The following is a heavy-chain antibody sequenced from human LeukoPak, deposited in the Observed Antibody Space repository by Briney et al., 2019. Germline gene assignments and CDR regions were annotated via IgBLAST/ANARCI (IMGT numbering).Heavy chain of an antibody. V-gene: IGHV4-4*07. CDR1: GGSISSYY. CDR2: IYTSGST. J-gene: IGHJ4*02. D-gene: IGHD5-24*01. Sequence: SETLSLTCTVSGGSISSYYRSWIRQPAGKGLEWIGRIYTSGSTNYNPSLKSRVTMSVDTSKNQFSLKLSSVTAADTAVYYCARASSGWLQLHYYFDYWGQGTLVTVSS. CDR3: ARASSGWLQLHYYFDY.